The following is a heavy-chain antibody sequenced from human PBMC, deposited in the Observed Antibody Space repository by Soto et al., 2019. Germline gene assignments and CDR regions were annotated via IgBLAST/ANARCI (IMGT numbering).Heavy chain of an antibody. CDR2: IKQDGSEK. Sequence: GGSLRLSCAAFGFTFSSYWMSWVRQAPGKGLEWVANIKQDGSEKYYVDSVKGRFTISRDNAKNSLYLQMNSLRAEDTAVYYCARIWGHAFDIWGQGTMVTVSS. CDR3: ARIWGHAFDI. J-gene: IGHJ3*02. CDR1: GFTFSSYW. D-gene: IGHD3-16*01. V-gene: IGHV3-7*01.